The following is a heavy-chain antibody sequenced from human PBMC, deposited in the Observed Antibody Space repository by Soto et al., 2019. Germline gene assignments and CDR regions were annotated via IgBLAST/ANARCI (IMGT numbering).Heavy chain of an antibody. J-gene: IGHJ3*02. CDR3: AREPLAYCGGDCYSDAVDI. Sequence: QVQLVQSGAEVKKPGASVKVSCKASGYTFTSYGISWVRQAPGQGLEWMGWISAYNGNTNYAQKLQGRVTMTTDTSTSTAYMELRSLRSDDTAVYYCAREPLAYCGGDCYSDAVDIWGQGTMVTVSS. D-gene: IGHD2-21*02. CDR2: ISAYNGNT. CDR1: GYTFTSYG. V-gene: IGHV1-18*01.